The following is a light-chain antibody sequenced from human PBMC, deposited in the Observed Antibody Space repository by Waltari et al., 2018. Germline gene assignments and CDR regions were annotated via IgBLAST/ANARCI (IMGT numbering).Light chain of an antibody. CDR3: SSYTSDTTLI. Sequence: QSALTQPASVSGSPGQSITITCTGTSGDVGRYNYVSWFQQHPGKAPKLMIYDVTKPPSGISDRFSGSKSGNTASLTISGLQADDEADYYCSSYTSDTTLIFGGGTELTVL. CDR2: DVT. J-gene: IGLJ2*01. CDR1: SGDVGRYNY. V-gene: IGLV2-14*01.